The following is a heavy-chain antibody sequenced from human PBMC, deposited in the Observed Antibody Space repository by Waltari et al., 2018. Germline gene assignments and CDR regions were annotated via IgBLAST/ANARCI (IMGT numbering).Heavy chain of an antibody. CDR1: GGSFSGYS. J-gene: IGHJ4*02. Sequence: QVQLQTWGAGQLKPAETLSLTCAVYGGSFSGYSWSWTRQPPGKGLEVIGAINHSGSTNYNPFLKSRVTISVDTSKNQFSLKLSSVTAADTAVYYCARFCLYGSGSFDYWGQGTLVTVSS. D-gene: IGHD3-10*01. V-gene: IGHV4-34*01. CDR2: INHSGST. CDR3: ARFCLYGSGSFDY.